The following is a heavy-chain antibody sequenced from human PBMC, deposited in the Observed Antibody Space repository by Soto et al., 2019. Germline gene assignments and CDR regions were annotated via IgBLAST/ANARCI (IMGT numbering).Heavy chain of an antibody. CDR1: GGSVSSGSYY. J-gene: IGHJ6*02. V-gene: IGHV4-61*01. CDR3: ARETRSYDSSGYYYYYGMDV. Sequence: SETLSLTCTVSGGSVSSGSYYWSWIRQPPGKGLDWIGYIYYSGSTYYNPSLKSRVTISVDTSKNQFSLKLSSVTAADTAVYYCARETRSYDSSGYYYYYGMDVWGQGTTVTVSS. D-gene: IGHD3-22*01. CDR2: IYYSGST.